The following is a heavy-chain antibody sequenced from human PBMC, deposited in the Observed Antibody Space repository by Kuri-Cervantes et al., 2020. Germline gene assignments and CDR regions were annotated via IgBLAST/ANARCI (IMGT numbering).Heavy chain of an antibody. CDR3: VRGGGYPSF. CDR1: GFTFSSYW. Sequence: ETLSLTCAASGFTFSSYWMSWVRQAPGKGLEWVANIKEDGSQKHYVDSVKGRFTISRDNAKNSLYLQMNSLRAEDTAVYYCVRGGGYPSFWGQGTLVTVSS. J-gene: IGHJ4*02. D-gene: IGHD6-25*01. V-gene: IGHV3-7*01. CDR2: IKEDGSQK.